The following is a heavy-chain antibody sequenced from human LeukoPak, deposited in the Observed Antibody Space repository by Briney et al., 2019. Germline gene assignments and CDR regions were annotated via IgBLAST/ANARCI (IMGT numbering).Heavy chain of an antibody. D-gene: IGHD2-2*01. CDR3: ARDSYQPGLINY. J-gene: IGHJ4*02. CDR1: GFSFNIYA. V-gene: IGHV3-21*05. Sequence: PWGSLRLSCAASGFSFNIYAMNWVRQAPGKGLEWISYINSDSSDIHYADSVRGRFTMSRDNAKNSLFLQLSSLRAEDTAVYYCARDSYQPGLINYWGQGTLVTVSS. CDR2: INSDSSDI.